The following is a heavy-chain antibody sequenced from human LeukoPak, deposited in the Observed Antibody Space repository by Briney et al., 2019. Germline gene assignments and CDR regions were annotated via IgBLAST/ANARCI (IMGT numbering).Heavy chain of an antibody. V-gene: IGHV1-18*04. D-gene: IGHD6-13*01. CDR2: ISAYNGNT. Sequence: GASVKVSCKASGYTFTSYYMHWVRQAPGQGLEWMGWISAYNGNTNYAQKLQGRVTMTTDTSTSTAYMGLRSLRSDDTAVYYCARSEGEAATDSVWGQGTLVTVSS. J-gene: IGHJ4*02. CDR3: ARSEGEAATDSV. CDR1: GYTFTSYY.